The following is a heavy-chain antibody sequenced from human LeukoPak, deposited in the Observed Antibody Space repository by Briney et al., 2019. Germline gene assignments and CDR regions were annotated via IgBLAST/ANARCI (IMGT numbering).Heavy chain of an antibody. D-gene: IGHD6-19*01. Sequence: GGSLRLSCAASGFTFSSYGMHWVRQAPGKGLEWVAVISYDGSNKYYADSVKGRFTISRDNSKNTLYLQMNSLRAEDTAVYYCAREIAVAVAFDYWGQGTLVTVSS. CDR1: GFTFSSYG. CDR2: ISYDGSNK. CDR3: AREIAVAVAFDY. J-gene: IGHJ4*02. V-gene: IGHV3-30*03.